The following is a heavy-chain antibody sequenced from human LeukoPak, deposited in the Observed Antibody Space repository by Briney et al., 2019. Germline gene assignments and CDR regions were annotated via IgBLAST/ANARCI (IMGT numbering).Heavy chain of an antibody. CDR3: ARDPCSGGTCYYYIDV. J-gene: IGHJ6*03. V-gene: IGHV1-2*06. D-gene: IGHD2-15*01. CDR1: GYTFTGYY. Sequence: ASVKVSCKASGYTFTGYYMHWVRQAPGQGLEWMGRINPNSGGTSYAQKFQDRVTMTRDTSISTAYMELSTLTSDDTAVYYCARDPCSGGTCYYYIDVWGKGTTVTVSS. CDR2: INPNSGGT.